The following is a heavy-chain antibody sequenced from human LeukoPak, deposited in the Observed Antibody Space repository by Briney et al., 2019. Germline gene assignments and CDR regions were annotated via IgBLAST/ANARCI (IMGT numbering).Heavy chain of an antibody. J-gene: IGHJ4*02. D-gene: IGHD3-3*01. CDR1: GGTFSSYA. CDR2: IIPIFGTA. V-gene: IGHV1-69*05. Sequence: GASVKVSCKASGGTFSSYAISWVRQAPGQGLEWMGRIIPIFGTANYAQKFQGRVTITTDESTSTAYMELSSLRSEDTAVYYCARDRGGYYDFPSVYLSFDYWGQGTLVTVSS. CDR3: ARDRGGYYDFPSVYLSFDY.